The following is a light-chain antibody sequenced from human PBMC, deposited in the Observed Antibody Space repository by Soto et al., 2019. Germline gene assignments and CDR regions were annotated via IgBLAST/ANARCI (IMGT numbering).Light chain of an antibody. V-gene: IGLV8-61*01. Sequence: QTVVTQEPSFSVSPGRTVTITCGLNSGSVSTSYYPSWYQQTPGQAPLTLIYSTNTRSSGVPDRFYGSILGNKAALTITGAQADVESDYYCVLYMGSGMWVFGGGTKRTVL. CDR3: VLYMGSGMWV. CDR2: STN. CDR1: SGSVSTSYY. J-gene: IGLJ3*02.